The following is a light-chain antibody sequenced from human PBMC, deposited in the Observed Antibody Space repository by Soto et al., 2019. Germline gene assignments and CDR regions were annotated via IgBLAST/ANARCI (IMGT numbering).Light chain of an antibody. V-gene: IGKV1-8*01. J-gene: IGKJ1*01. CDR2: AAS. CDR1: QGISSY. Sequence: AIRMTQSPSSFSASTGDRVTITCRASQGISSYLAWYQQKPGKAPKLLIYAASTLQSGVPSRFSGSGSGTDFTLTISCLQFDVFETDTTQSYNSYLRKFGKGT. CDR3: QSYNSYLRK.